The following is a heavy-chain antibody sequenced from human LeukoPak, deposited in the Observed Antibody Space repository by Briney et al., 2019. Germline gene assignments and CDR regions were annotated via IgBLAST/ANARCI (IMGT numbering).Heavy chain of an antibody. V-gene: IGHV4-39*01. D-gene: IGHD2-15*01. J-gene: IGHJ4*02. CDR3: ARPTGGGGSCFDY. Sequence: SETLSLTCTVSGGSISSSSYYWGWIRQPPGKGLEWIGSINYSGSTYYNPSLKSRVTISVDTSKNQFSLKLSSVTAADTAVYYCARPTGGGGSCFDYWGQGTLVTVSS. CDR1: GGSISSSSYY. CDR2: INYSGST.